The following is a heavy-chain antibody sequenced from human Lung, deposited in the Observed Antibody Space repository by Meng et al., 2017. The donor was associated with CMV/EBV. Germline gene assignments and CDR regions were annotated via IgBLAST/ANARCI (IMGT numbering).Heavy chain of an antibody. D-gene: IGHD2-15*01. Sequence: VYLLQSGPEVKKPGASGRVSCNASGYTFGSYGICWVRQAPGQGLEWMGWFVNYVDTYPAPKFQGRVTMTTDTHTNTAFMELRSLTSDDTAVYYCASGTPGRSYCDYWGQGTLVTVSS. J-gene: IGHJ4*02. CDR2: FVNYVDT. CDR1: GYTFGSYG. V-gene: IGHV1-18*01. CDR3: ASGTPGRSYCDY.